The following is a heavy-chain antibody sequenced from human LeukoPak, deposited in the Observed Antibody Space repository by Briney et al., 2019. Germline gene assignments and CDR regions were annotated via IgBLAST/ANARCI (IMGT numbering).Heavy chain of an antibody. V-gene: IGHV4-34*01. CDR2: INHSGST. Sequence: PSETLSLTCAVYGGSFSGYYWSWIRQPPGKGLEWIGEINHSGSTNYNPSLKSRVTISVDKSKNQFSLKLSSVTAADTAVYYCASPEYSSSCWGQGTLVTVSS. J-gene: IGHJ4*02. CDR3: ASPEYSSSC. CDR1: GGSFSGYY. D-gene: IGHD6-6*01.